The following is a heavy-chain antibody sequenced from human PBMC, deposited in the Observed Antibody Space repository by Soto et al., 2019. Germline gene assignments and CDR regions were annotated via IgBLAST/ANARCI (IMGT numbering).Heavy chain of an antibody. V-gene: IGHV4-4*02. CDR3: ARVFSSGSGWMYYFDF. Sequence: QVQLQESGPGLVESSGTLSLTCEVSSGSISSGNWWSWVRQPPGKGLEWSGEIYYTGDTNYNPSLKSRVTMTIDKSKDQFSLNLRSATAADTAVYYCARVFSSGSGWMYYFDFWGQGILVSVSS. CDR2: IYYTGDT. CDR1: SGSISSGNW. J-gene: IGHJ4*02. D-gene: IGHD6-25*01.